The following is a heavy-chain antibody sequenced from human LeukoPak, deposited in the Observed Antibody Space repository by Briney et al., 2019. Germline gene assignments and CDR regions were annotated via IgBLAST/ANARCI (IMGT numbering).Heavy chain of an antibody. CDR2: IYYSGST. J-gene: IGHJ4*02. Sequence: PSQTLSLTCTVSGGSISSGGYYWSWIRQHPGKGLEWIEYIYYSGSTYYNPSLKSRVTISVDTSKNQFSLKLSSVTAADTAVYYCARGDYSETEIDYWGQGTLVTVSS. CDR1: GGSISSGGYY. CDR3: ARGDYSETEIDY. V-gene: IGHV4-31*03. D-gene: IGHD4-11*01.